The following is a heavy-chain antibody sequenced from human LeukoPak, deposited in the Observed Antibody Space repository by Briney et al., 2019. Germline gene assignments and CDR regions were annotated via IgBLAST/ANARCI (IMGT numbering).Heavy chain of an antibody. CDR2: ISTNGRTI. J-gene: IGHJ3*02. D-gene: IGHD3-9*01. CDR3: AKGATYYDILTDLNDAFDI. CDR1: GFTLSTYE. Sequence: GGSLRLSCAASGFTLSTYEMNWVRQAPGKGLEWVSYISTNGRTIYYADSVKGRFTMSRDNAKNSLYLQMNSLRAEDTALYYCAKGATYYDILTDLNDAFDIWGQGTMVTVSS. V-gene: IGHV3-48*03.